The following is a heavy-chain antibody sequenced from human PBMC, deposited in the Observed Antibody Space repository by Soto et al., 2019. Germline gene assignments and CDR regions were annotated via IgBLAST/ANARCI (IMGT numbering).Heavy chain of an antibody. Sequence: SVKVSCKASGGTFSSYAISWVRQAPGQGLEWMGGIIPIFGTANYAQKFQGRATITADESTSTAYMELSSLRSEDTAVYYCARDDAGHIVATSLVLSYYGMDVWGQGTTVTVSS. CDR1: GGTFSSYA. D-gene: IGHD5-12*01. V-gene: IGHV1-69*13. CDR2: IIPIFGTA. CDR3: ARDDAGHIVATSLVLSYYGMDV. J-gene: IGHJ6*02.